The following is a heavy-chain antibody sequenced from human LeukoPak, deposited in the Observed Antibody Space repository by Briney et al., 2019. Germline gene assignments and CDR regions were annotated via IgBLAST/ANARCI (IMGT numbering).Heavy chain of an antibody. J-gene: IGHJ6*03. Sequence: PGGSLRLSCAASGFTFSSYWMSWVRQAPGKGLEWVANIKQDGSEKYYVDSVKGRFTISRDNAKNSLYLQMNSLRAEDTAVYYCARKGWLQYYYYYMDVWGKGPTVTVSS. CDR2: IKQDGSEK. D-gene: IGHD3-9*01. V-gene: IGHV3-7*01. CDR3: ARKGWLQYYYYYMDV. CDR1: GFTFSSYW.